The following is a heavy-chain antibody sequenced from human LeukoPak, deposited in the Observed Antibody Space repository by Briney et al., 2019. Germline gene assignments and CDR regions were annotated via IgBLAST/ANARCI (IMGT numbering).Heavy chain of an antibody. J-gene: IGHJ5*01. CDR3: ARVRLSGSGFDS. CDR2: MNPNRAKT. V-gene: IGHV1-8*01. Sequence: ASVKVSSTTFGYTFTSYDITWVRQAPGHGLEWMGEMNPNRAKTAYHQKFLGRVTMTWNTSVNTAYMELTSLTSEDTAVYYCARVRLSGSGFDSWGQGTPVTVSS. CDR1: GYTFTSYD.